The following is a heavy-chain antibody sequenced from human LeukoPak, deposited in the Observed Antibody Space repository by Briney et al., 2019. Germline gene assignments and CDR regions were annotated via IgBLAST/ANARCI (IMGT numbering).Heavy chain of an antibody. Sequence: SCKASGYTFTSYYMHWVRQAPGGGLEWVSISSDSGGTTYYADSVKGRFTISRDNSKNTLYLQMNSLRVDDTAVYYCTNDFDNWGQGTLVTVSS. J-gene: IGHJ4*02. CDR3: TNDFDN. CDR1: GYTFTSYY. V-gene: IGHV3-23*01. CDR2: SSDSGGTT.